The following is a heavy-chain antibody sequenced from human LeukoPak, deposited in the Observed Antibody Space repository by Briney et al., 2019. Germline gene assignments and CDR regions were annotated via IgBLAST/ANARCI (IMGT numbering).Heavy chain of an antibody. CDR1: GGSFSGYY. CDR3: ARGPDSSSWSPFDY. Sequence: PSETLSLTCAVYGGSFSGYYWSWIRQPPGKGLEWIGEINHSGSTNYHPSLKSRVTISVDTAKNQFSLKLSSVTAADTAVYYCARGPDSSSWSPFDYWGQGTLVTVSS. V-gene: IGHV4-34*01. J-gene: IGHJ4*02. CDR2: INHSGST. D-gene: IGHD6-13*01.